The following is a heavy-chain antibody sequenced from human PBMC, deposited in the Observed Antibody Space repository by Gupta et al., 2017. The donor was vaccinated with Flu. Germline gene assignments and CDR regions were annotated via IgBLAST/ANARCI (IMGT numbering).Heavy chain of an antibody. J-gene: IGHJ6*02. CDR1: GDSLSSNSAG. V-gene: IGHV6-1*01. D-gene: IGHD6-19*01. CDR2: TYYRSKWYY. Sequence: QVQLRQSGPGLVKHSQTLSLTCAISGDSLSSNSAGWNWFRQSSSRGREWVGRTYYRSKWYYDYALSVKSRITDNPDTSKNQFSLQLNSVTPEDTAIYYCGRQYSSGWTYYYGMDVWGQGTTVTVSS. CDR3: GRQYSSGWTYYYGMDV.